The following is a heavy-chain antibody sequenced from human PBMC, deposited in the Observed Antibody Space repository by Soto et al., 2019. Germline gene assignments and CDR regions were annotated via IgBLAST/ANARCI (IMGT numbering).Heavy chain of an antibody. CDR3: ARGGCSGGSCYSNYYYGMDV. D-gene: IGHD2-15*01. V-gene: IGHV1-69*01. Sequence: QVQLVQSGAEVKKPGSSVKVSCKASGGTFSSYAISWVRQAPGQGLEWMGGIIPIFGTANYAQKFKGRVNITADESTSTAYMELRRLRSEDTAVYYCARGGCSGGSCYSNYYYGMDVWGQGTTVTVSS. J-gene: IGHJ6*02. CDR2: IIPIFGTA. CDR1: GGTFSSYA.